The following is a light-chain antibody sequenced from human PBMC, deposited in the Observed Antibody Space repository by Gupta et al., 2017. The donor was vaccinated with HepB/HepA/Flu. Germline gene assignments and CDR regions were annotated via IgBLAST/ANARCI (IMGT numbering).Light chain of an antibody. CDR1: QSVSSSY. CDR3: QQYGSSLMYT. Sequence: EIVLTPSPRTLSLSPGERATLSCRARQSVSSSYLAWYQQKPGQAPRLLIYGASSRDTGIPDRFSGSGSGTDFTLTISRREPEDFAVYYCQQYGSSLMYTFGQGTKLEIK. CDR2: GAS. J-gene: IGKJ2*01. V-gene: IGKV3-20*01.